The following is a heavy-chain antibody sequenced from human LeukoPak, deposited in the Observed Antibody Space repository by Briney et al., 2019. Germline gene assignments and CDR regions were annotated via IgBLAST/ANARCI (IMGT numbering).Heavy chain of an antibody. CDR3: AKDLDCSSTSCYPDY. J-gene: IGHJ4*02. CDR2: ISGSGGST. CDR1: GFTFSSYA. Sequence: PGGSLRLSCAASGFTFSSYAMSWVRQAPGKGLEWVSAISGSGGSTYYADSVKGRFTISRDNSKNTLYLQMDSLRAEDTAVYYCAKDLDCSSTSCYPDYWGQGTLVTVSS. D-gene: IGHD2-2*01. V-gene: IGHV3-23*01.